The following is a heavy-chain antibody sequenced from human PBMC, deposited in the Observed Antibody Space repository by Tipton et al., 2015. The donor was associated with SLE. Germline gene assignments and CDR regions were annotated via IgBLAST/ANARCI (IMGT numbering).Heavy chain of an antibody. D-gene: IGHD3-3*01. CDR3: ARGITIFGVVIRDYYYYMDV. J-gene: IGHJ6*03. CDR1: GGSIRSYY. CDR2: IYNSGST. Sequence: TLSLTCTVSGGSIRSYYWSWIRQPPGKGLEWIGNIYNSGSTNYNPSLKSRVTISVDTSKNQFSLKLSSVTAADTAVYYCARGITIFGVVIRDYYYYMDVWRNVTTATVSS. V-gene: IGHV4-59*01.